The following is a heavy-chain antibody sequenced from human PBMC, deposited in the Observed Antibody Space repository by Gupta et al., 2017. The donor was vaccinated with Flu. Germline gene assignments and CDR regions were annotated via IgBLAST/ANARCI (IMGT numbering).Heavy chain of an antibody. J-gene: IGHJ4*02. CDR1: GYNFPDYW. Sequence: EVQLVQSGAELRKPGESLKISWKVSGYNFPDYWIAWVPQLPGQGLEWMGIVYPADSTTTYSPSFQGQVTISADKSINTANLEWSGLKASDTAMYFCARQGSGWSGATSAADYWGQGTLVTVSS. V-gene: IGHV5-51*01. D-gene: IGHD6-19*01. CDR2: VYPADSTT. CDR3: ARQGSGWSGATSAADY.